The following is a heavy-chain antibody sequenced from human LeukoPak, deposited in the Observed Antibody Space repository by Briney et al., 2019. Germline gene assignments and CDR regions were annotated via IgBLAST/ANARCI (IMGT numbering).Heavy chain of an antibody. CDR3: ARDSVAVAGTGDDVFDI. CDR2: INPNSGGT. D-gene: IGHD6-19*01. CDR1: GYTFTGYY. V-gene: IGHV1-2*02. J-gene: IGHJ3*02. Sequence: ASVKVSCKASGYTFTGYYMHWVRQAPGQGLEWMGWINPNSGGTNYAQKFQGRVTMTRDTSISTAYMELSRLRSDDTAVYYCARDSVAVAGTGDDVFDIWGQGTMVTVSS.